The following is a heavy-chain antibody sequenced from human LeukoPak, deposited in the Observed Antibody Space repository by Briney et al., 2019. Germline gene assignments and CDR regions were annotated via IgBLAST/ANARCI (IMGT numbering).Heavy chain of an antibody. V-gene: IGHV3-48*02. CDR1: GFIFSSYS. J-gene: IGHJ2*01. CDR2: ISSGSSRV. CDR3: ACRLKQLPGDWYFDL. D-gene: IGHD6-13*01. Sequence: PGGSLRLSCVASGFIFSSYSMSWVRQAPGKGLEWVSYISSGSSRVHYADSVKGRFTISRDNAKNSLYLQMNSLRDEDTAVYYCACRLKQLPGDWYFDLWGRGTLVTVPS.